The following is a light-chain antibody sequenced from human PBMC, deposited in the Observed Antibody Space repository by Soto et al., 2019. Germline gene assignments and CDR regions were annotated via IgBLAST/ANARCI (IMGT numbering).Light chain of an antibody. CDR2: GAS. CDR1: QSVSSN. CDR3: HQYNNWPT. V-gene: IGKV3-15*01. J-gene: IGKJ1*01. Sequence: EIVMTQSPATLSVSPGERATLSCRASQSVSSNLAWYQQKPGQAPRVLIYGASTRATGIPARFSGSGSGTEFTLTISSLQSEDFAVYYCHQYNNWPTFGQGTKVDI.